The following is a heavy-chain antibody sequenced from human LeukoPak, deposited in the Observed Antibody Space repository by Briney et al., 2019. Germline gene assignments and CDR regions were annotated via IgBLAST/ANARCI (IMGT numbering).Heavy chain of an antibody. CDR1: GISINSHY. J-gene: IGHJ4*02. V-gene: IGHV4-4*09. CDR3: VVGPNQDFFGY. Sequence: PSETLSLTCTVSGISINSHYLNWIRQPPGKGLEWIGHIYSSGRTNYNPSLKSRVTMSVDTSKRQFSLNLKSLTAADTAVYYCVVGPNQDFFGYWGQGPLVTVSS. CDR2: IYSSGRT.